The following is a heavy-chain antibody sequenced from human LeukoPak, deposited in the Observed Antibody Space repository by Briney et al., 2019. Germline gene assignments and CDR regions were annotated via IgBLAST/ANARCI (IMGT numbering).Heavy chain of an antibody. J-gene: IGHJ4*02. Sequence: GGSLRLSCAASGFTFSSYSMNWVRQAPGKGLEWVSYISSSSTIYYADSVKGRFTISRDNAKNSLYLQMNSLRAEDTAVYYCARAPAYYYDSSGYYYWGQGTLVTVSS. CDR1: GFTFSSYS. D-gene: IGHD3-22*01. CDR3: ARAPAYYYDSSGYYY. V-gene: IGHV3-48*04. CDR2: ISSSSTI.